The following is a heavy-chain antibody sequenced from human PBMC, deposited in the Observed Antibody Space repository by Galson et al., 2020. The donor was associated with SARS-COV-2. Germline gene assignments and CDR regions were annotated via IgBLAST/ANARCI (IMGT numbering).Heavy chain of an antibody. CDR1: GFSLSTSGVG. Sequence: KMSGPTLVKPTQTLTLTCTFSGFSLSTSGVGVGWIRQPPGKALEWLALIYWADDKRYSPSLKSRLTITKDTSKNQVVLTMTNMDPVDTATYYCAHRRVGIAVAGIAHWGQGTLVTVSS. CDR2: IYWADDK. CDR3: AHRRVGIAVAGIAH. V-gene: IGHV2-5*02. D-gene: IGHD6-19*01. J-gene: IGHJ4*02.